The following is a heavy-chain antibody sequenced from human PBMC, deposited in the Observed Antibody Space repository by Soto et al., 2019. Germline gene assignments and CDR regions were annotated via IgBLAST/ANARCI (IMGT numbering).Heavy chain of an antibody. D-gene: IGHD2-8*01. CDR3: ARGGSCTNGVCYSSYYGLDV. Sequence: EVQLVESGGGLVQPGGSLRLSCAASGFTFSSYWMHWVRQAPGKGLVWVSRINSDGSSTSYADSVKGRFTISRDNAKDTVYLQMNSLRAEDMAVYYCARGGSCTNGVCYSSYYGLDVWGQGTTVTVSS. CDR1: GFTFSSYW. CDR2: INSDGSST. V-gene: IGHV3-74*01. J-gene: IGHJ6*02.